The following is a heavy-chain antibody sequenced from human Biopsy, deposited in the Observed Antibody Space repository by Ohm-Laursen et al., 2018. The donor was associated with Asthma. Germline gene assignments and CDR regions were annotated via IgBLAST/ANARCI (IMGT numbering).Heavy chain of an antibody. CDR3: ARSYDTDSYPVLVLDY. J-gene: IGHJ4*02. D-gene: IGHD3-22*01. Sequence: ASVNASCNASGGSFSNFAFSWVRQAPGHGLEWMGTILTKFDITSYAEKFQGRVTITADKSTSTTYMELSRLRSEDTAVYYCARSYDTDSYPVLVLDYWGQGTLVTVSS. CDR2: ILTKFDIT. CDR1: GGSFSNFA. V-gene: IGHV1-69*04.